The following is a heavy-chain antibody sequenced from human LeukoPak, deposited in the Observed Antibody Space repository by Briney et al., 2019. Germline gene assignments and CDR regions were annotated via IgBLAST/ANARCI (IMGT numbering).Heavy chain of an antibody. J-gene: IGHJ4*02. CDR3: ARDGGPYYYDSSGYYFRNHFDY. D-gene: IGHD3-22*01. Sequence: GGSLRLSCAASGFTFDDYAMHWVRQAPGKGLEWVSGISWNSGSIGYADSVKGRFTISRDNAKNSLYLQMNSLRAEDTAVYYCARDGGPYYYDSSGYYFRNHFDYWGQGTLVTVSS. CDR2: ISWNSGSI. V-gene: IGHV3-9*01. CDR1: GFTFDDYA.